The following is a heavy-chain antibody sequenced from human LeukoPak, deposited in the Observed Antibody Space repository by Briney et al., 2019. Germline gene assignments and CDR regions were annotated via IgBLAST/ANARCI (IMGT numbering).Heavy chain of an antibody. D-gene: IGHD6-19*01. Sequence: PSETLSLTCTVSGGSISAGSYYWSWIRQPAGKGLEWIGRIYTSGSTNYNPSLQSRVTITVDTSKNQFSLKLSSVTAADTAVYYCARGSSGCCYYYYMDVWGKGTTVTISS. V-gene: IGHV4-61*02. J-gene: IGHJ6*03. CDR2: IYTSGST. CDR1: GGSISAGSYY. CDR3: ARGSSGCCYYYYMDV.